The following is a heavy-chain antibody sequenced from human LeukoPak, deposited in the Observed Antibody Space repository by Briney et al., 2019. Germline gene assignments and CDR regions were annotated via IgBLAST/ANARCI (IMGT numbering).Heavy chain of an antibody. V-gene: IGHV3-49*04. CDR3: TRDMEIYYDSSGADY. Sequence: GGSLRLSCTASGFTFGDYAMSWVRQAPGKGLEWVGFIRSKAYGGTTEYAASVKGRFTISRDDSKSIAYLQMNSLETEDTAVYYCTRDMEIYYDSSGADYWGQGTLVTVSS. J-gene: IGHJ4*02. D-gene: IGHD3-22*01. CDR2: IRSKAYGGTT. CDR1: GFTFGDYA.